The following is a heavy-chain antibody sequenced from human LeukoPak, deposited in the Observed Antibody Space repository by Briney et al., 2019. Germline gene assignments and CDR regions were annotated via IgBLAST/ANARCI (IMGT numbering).Heavy chain of an antibody. CDR2: IYYSGST. V-gene: IGHV4-39*01. D-gene: IGHD1-26*01. CDR3: ARRRPPTHHSGSYHDAFDI. CDR1: GGSISSSSYY. Sequence: KPSETLSLTCTVSGGSISSSSYYWGWIRQPPGKGLEWIGSIYYSGSTYYNPSLKSRVTISVDTSKNQFSLKLSSVTAADTAVYYCARRRPPTHHSGSYHDAFDIWGQGTMVTVSS. J-gene: IGHJ3*02.